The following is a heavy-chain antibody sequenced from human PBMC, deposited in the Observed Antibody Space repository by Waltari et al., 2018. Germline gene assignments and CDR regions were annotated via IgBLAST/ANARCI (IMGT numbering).Heavy chain of an antibody. D-gene: IGHD1-26*01. J-gene: IGHJ4*02. CDR2: IYPIFGTA. CDR3: ARGDGSYSGGDY. V-gene: IGHV1-69*08. Sequence: QVQLVQSGAEVKKPGSSVKVSCKASGGTFSSYAISWVRQAPGQGLGWMGRIYPIFGTANDAQRFKGRVTMTADKSTSTAYMELSSLRSEDTAVYYCARGDGSYSGGDYWGQGTLVTVSS. CDR1: GGTFSSYA.